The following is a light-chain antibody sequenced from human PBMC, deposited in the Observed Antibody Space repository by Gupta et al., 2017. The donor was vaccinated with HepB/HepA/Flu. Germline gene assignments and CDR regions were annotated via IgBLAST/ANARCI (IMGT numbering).Light chain of an antibody. Sequence: SYVLTQPPSVSVAPGKPARITFGGNNIGSKSVHWYQQKPGQAPVLVVYDDSDRPSGIPERFSGSNSGNTATLTISRVEAGDEADYYCQVWDRSSDHHVVFGGGTKLTVL. CDR3: QVWDRSSDHHVV. V-gene: IGLV3-21*03. CDR2: DDS. J-gene: IGLJ2*01. CDR1: NIGSKS.